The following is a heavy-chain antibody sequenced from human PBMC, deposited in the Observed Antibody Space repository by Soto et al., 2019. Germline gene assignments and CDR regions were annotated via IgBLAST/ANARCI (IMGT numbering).Heavy chain of an antibody. CDR3: ARVVGAPNWFDP. Sequence: EVQLVDSGGGLVQPGGSLRLSCAASGFIFSSHRMSWVRQAPGKGLEWVANIKQDGSEKYYVDSVKGRFTISRDNATNSLYLQMNSLRAEDTAVYYWARVVGAPNWFDPWGQGTLVTVSS. J-gene: IGHJ5*02. CDR1: GFIFSSHR. D-gene: IGHD1-26*01. CDR2: IKQDGSEK. V-gene: IGHV3-7*04.